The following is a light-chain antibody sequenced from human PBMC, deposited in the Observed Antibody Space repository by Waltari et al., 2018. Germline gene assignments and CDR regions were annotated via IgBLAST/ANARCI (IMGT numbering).Light chain of an antibody. Sequence: QLVLTQSPSASASLGASVKLTCTLSSGHSSNIIAWHQQQPGKGPRYLMKVNSDGSHSKGDGLPDRFSGASAAADPYLTISSLQSADEADYYCQTGGHGTWVFGGGTKLTVL. CDR1: SGHSSNI. CDR2: VNSDGSH. J-gene: IGLJ3*02. V-gene: IGLV4-69*01. CDR3: QTGGHGTWV.